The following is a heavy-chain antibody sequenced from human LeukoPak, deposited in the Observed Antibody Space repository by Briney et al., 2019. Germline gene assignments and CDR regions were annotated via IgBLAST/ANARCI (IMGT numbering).Heavy chain of an antibody. CDR3: AAASVGDFWSGYYSYFDY. Sequence: SVKVSCKASGFTFTSSAMQWVRQARGQRLEWIGWIVVGSGNTNYAQKFQERVTITRDMSTSTAYMELSSLRSEDTAVYYCAAASVGDFWSGYYSYFDYWGQGTLVTVSS. CDR1: GFTFTSSA. J-gene: IGHJ4*02. D-gene: IGHD3-3*01. CDR2: IVVGSGNT. V-gene: IGHV1-58*02.